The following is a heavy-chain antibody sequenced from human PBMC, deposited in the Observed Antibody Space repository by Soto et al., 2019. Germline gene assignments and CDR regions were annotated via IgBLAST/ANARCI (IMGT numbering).Heavy chain of an antibody. J-gene: IGHJ5*02. CDR3: ATLDIVVVVAATRVYNWFDP. Sequence: GGSLRLSCAASGFTFSSYWMHWVRQAPGKGLVWVSRINSDGSSTSYADSVKGRFTISRDNAKNTLYLQMNSLRAEDTAVYYCATLDIVVVVAATRVYNWFDPWGQGTLVTVSS. CDR1: GFTFSSYW. D-gene: IGHD2-15*01. CDR2: INSDGSST. V-gene: IGHV3-74*01.